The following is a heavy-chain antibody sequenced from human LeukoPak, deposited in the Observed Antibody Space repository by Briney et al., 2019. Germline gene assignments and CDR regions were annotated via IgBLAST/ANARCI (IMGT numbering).Heavy chain of an antibody. J-gene: IGHJ4*02. CDR2: IYYSGST. CDR1: GGSISSGDYY. Sequence: PSETLSLTCTVSGGSISSGDYYWSWIRQPPGKGLEWIGYIYYSGSTYYNPSLKSRVTISVDTSKNQFSLKLSSVTAADTAVYYCARGEGRVPFVYWGQGTLVTVSS. CDR3: ARGEGRVPFVY. V-gene: IGHV4-30-4*01. D-gene: IGHD6-6*01.